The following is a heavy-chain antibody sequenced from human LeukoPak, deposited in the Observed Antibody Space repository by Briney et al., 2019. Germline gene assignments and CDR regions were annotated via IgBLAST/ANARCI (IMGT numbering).Heavy chain of an antibody. Sequence: GGSLRLSCAASGFTFSSYEMNCVRQAPGKGLKGVSYLSSSGSTIYYADSGKGRFTISRDNAKNSLYLQMNSLRAEDTAVYYCAELGITMIGGVWGKGTTVTISS. CDR2: LSSSGSTI. J-gene: IGHJ6*04. V-gene: IGHV3-48*03. CDR3: AELGITMIGGV. D-gene: IGHD3-10*02. CDR1: GFTFSSYE.